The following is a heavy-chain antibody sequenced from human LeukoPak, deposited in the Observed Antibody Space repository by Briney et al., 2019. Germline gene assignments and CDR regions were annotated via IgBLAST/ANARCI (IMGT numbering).Heavy chain of an antibody. J-gene: IGHJ4*02. V-gene: IGHV1-8*01. CDR3: VRGEAGLRYFDWFTSSGHSDY. CDR1: GYTFTSYD. D-gene: IGHD3-9*01. Sequence: ASVKVSCKASGYTFTSYDINWVRQATGQGLEGMGWMNPNSGNTGYAQKFQVRVTMTRNTSISAAYMELSSLRSEDTAVYYCVRGEAGLRYFDWFTSSGHSDYWGQGTLVTVSS. CDR2: MNPNSGNT.